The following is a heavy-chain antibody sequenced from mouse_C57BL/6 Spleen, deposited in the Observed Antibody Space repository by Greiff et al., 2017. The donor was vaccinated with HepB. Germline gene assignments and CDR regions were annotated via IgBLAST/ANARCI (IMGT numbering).Heavy chain of an antibody. CDR3: ARNWGVVYAMDY. Sequence: VKLMESGPGLVQPSQSLSITCTVSGFSLTSYGVHWVRQSPGKGLEWLGVIWSGGSTDYNAAFISRLSISKDKSKSQVFLKMNSLQADDTAIYYCARNWGVVYAMDYWGQGTSVTVSS. D-gene: IGHD1-1*01. V-gene: IGHV2-2*01. CDR1: GFSLTSYG. CDR2: IWSGGST. J-gene: IGHJ4*01.